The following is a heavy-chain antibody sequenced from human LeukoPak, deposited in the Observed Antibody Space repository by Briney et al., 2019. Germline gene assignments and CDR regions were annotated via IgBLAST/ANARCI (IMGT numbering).Heavy chain of an antibody. CDR3: ARGRSSSGWCPNPNFDY. CDR2: INHSGRP. J-gene: IGHJ4*02. D-gene: IGHD6-19*01. CDR1: DGSFSGYY. V-gene: IGHV4-34*01. Sequence: SETLSLTCAVYDGSFSGYYWSWTRQPPGKGLEWIGEINHSGRPNYNASLKSRVTISEDTSKNQFSLKLSSVTAADTAVYYCARGRSSSGWCPNPNFDYWGQGTLVTVSS.